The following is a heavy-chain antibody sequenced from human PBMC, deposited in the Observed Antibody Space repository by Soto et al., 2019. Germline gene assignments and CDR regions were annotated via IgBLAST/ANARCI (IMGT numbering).Heavy chain of an antibody. Sequence: AGGSLRLSCAASGFTFSMYWMHWVRQVPGKGPEWVSRINDDGSSTNYADSVKGRFTISRDNAKNTLYLQMNDLRAEDTAVYYCTSGPRSTSTGTGAFWGQGTLVTVSS. CDR1: GFTFSMYW. CDR2: INDDGSST. J-gene: IGHJ4*02. CDR3: TSGPRSTSTGTGAF. D-gene: IGHD1-1*01. V-gene: IGHV3-74*01.